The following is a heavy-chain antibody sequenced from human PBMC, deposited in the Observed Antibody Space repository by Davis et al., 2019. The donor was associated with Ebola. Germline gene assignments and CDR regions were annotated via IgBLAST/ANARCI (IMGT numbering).Heavy chain of an antibody. D-gene: IGHD4-11*01. CDR2: ISAYNGNT. V-gene: IGHV1-18*01. CDR3: ARGGTDYSNDY. J-gene: IGHJ4*02. CDR1: GYTFTSYG. Sequence: ASVKVSCKASGYTFTSYGISWVRQAPGQGLEWMGWISAYNGNTNYAQKFQGRVTITADESTSTAYMELSSLRSEDTAVYYCARGGTDYSNDYWGQGTLVTVSS.